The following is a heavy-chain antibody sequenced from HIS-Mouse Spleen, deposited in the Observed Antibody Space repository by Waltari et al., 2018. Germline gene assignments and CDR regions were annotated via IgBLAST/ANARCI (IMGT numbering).Heavy chain of an antibody. CDR2: IYYSGST. CDR3: ARDPWAKNTAMVRGNDAFDI. D-gene: IGHD5-18*01. J-gene: IGHJ3*02. V-gene: IGHV4-39*07. CDR1: GGSISSSSYY. Sequence: QLQLQESGPGLVKPSETLSLTCTVSGGSISSSSYYWGWIRQPPGKGLEWIGSIYYSGSTYYNPSLKSRVTISVDPSKNQFSLKLSSVTAADTAVYYCARDPWAKNTAMVRGNDAFDIWGQGTMVTVSS.